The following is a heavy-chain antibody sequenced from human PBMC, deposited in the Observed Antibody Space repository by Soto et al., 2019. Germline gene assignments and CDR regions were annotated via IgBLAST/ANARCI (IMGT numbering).Heavy chain of an antibody. CDR2: IYYRGNT. D-gene: IGHD2-15*01. CDR1: GGSISSSSYY. Sequence: SETLSLTCTVSGGSISSSSYYRGWIRQPPGKGLEWIGSIYYRGNTYYNPSLKSRVTTSVDTSKNQFSLKLSSVTAADTAVYYCAREGGGYCSGGSCQVDYWGQGTLVTVS. J-gene: IGHJ4*02. CDR3: AREGGGYCSGGSCQVDY. V-gene: IGHV4-39*02.